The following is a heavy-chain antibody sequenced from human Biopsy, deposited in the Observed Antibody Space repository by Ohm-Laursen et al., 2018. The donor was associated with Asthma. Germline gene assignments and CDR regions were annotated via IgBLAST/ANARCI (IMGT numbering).Heavy chain of an antibody. CDR1: GGSINNFY. V-gene: IGHV4-59*01. D-gene: IGHD2-21*02. Sequence: SETLSLTCTVSGGSINNFYWSWIRQPPGKGLESIGHVYYSGSTNYNPSLKSRVTISIDASKNQFSLKLTSVTAADTGVCYCARGVDRVTGLLDHFDSWGQGTLVTVSS. CDR2: VYYSGST. J-gene: IGHJ4*02. CDR3: ARGVDRVTGLLDHFDS.